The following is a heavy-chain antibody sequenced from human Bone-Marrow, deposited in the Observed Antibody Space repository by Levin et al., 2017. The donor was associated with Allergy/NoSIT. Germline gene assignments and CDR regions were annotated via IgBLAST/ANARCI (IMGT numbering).Heavy chain of an antibody. D-gene: IGHD6-19*01. V-gene: IGHV3-23*01. Sequence: PGGSLRLSCAASGFTFTTYDMNWVRQAPGKGLDWVSRINGPGGLIDYADSVEGRFTISRDNSKNTLYLQMNSLRAEDTAVYYCTRDSGGWGRFDYWGQGTLVTVSS. CDR2: INGPGGLI. CDR1: GFTFTTYD. CDR3: TRDSGGWGRFDY. J-gene: IGHJ4*02.